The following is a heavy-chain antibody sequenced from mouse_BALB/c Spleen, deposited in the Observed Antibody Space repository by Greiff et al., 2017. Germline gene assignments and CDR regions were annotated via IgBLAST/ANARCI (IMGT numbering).Heavy chain of an antibody. D-gene: IGHD1-3*01. V-gene: IGHV5-17*02. Sequence: DVMLVESGGGLVQPGGSRKLSCAASGFTFSSFGMHWVRQAPEKGLEWVAYISSGSSTIYYADTVKGRFTISRDNPKNTLFLQMTSLRSEDTAMYYCASNSYYAMDYWGQGTSVTVSS. CDR3: ASNSYYAMDY. CDR2: ISSGSSTI. J-gene: IGHJ4*01. CDR1: GFTFSSFG.